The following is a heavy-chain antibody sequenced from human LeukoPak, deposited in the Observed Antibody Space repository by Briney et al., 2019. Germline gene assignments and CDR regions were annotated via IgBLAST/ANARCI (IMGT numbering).Heavy chain of an antibody. V-gene: IGHV4-34*01. CDR1: GGSFSGYY. J-gene: IGHJ4*02. D-gene: IGHD5-18*01. CDR2: INHSGST. CDR3: ASLDVDTAMEYDY. Sequence: SETLSLTCAVYGGSFSGYYWSWIRQPPGKGLEWIGEINHSGSTNYNPSLKSRVTISVDTSKNQFSLKLSSVTAADTAVYYCASLDVDTAMEYDYWAQGTLVTVSS.